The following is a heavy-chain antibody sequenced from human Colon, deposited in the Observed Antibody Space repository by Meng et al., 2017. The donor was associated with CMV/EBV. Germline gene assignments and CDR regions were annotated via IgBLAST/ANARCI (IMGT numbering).Heavy chain of an antibody. CDR2: ISNDATIK. J-gene: IGHJ4*02. D-gene: IGHD3-16*01. Sequence: GGSLRLSCAASGFSFSDYGFHWVRQAPGKGLEWVALISNDATIKYFADSVRGRFTISRDYSNNAMFLHMSCLRPGDTAVYYWVRGRYYVVTVGTAPFFDHWGQGTLVTVSS. V-gene: IGHV3-30*03. CDR1: GFSFSDYG. CDR3: VRGRYYVVTVGTAPFFDH.